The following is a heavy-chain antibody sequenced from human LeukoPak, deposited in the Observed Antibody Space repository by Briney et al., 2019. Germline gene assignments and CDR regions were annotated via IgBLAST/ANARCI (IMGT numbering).Heavy chain of an antibody. CDR1: GFTVSGSS. V-gene: IGHV3-74*01. CDR2: INTDGTTT. Sequence: GGSLRLSCAASGFTVSGSSVHWVRQASGKGLVWVSRINTDGTTTTYADSVKGRFTISRDNAENTLYLQMNSLRAEDTAVYYCARDAWITGRPPDYWGQGTLVTVSS. J-gene: IGHJ4*02. D-gene: IGHD3-16*01. CDR3: ARDAWITGRPPDY.